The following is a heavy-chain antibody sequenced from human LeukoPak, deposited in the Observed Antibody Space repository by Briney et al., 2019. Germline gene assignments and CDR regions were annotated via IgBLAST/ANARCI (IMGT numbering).Heavy chain of an antibody. CDR2: ISGSGGST. CDR1: GFTFSSYA. J-gene: IGHJ4*02. D-gene: IGHD6-19*01. CDR3: AKEAVAGDYFDY. V-gene: IGHV3-23*01. Sequence: PGGSLRLSCAASGFTFSSYAMSWVRQAPGKGLEWVSAISGSGGSTYYADSVKGRFTIARDNSKNTLNLKMNSLRDEDTAVYYCAKEAVAGDYFDYWGQGTLVTVSS.